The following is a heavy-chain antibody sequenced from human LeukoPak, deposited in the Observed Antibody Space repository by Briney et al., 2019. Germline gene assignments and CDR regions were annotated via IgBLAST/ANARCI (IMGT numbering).Heavy chain of an antibody. CDR2: IYHSGST. CDR1: GYSISSGYY. Sequence: SETLSLTCTVSGYSISSGYYWGWIRQPPGKGLEWIGSIYHSGSTYYNPSLKSRVTISVDTSKNQFSLKLSSVTAADTAVYYCARTLGDLDHFDYWGQGTLVTVSS. D-gene: IGHD3-16*01. CDR3: ARTLGDLDHFDY. J-gene: IGHJ4*02. V-gene: IGHV4-38-2*02.